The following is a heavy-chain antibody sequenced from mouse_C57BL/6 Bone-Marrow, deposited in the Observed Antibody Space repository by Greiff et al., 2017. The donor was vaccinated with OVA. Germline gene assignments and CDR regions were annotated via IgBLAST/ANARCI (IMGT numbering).Heavy chain of an antibody. V-gene: IGHV1-15*01. J-gene: IGHJ4*01. CDR2: IDPETGGT. Sequence: VQLQQPGAELVRPGASVTLSCKASGYTFTDYEMHWVKQTPVHGLEWIGAIDPETGGTAYNQKFKGKAILTADKSSSTAYMELRSLTSEDSAVYYCTGDYSNYYAMDYWGQGTSVTVSS. CDR3: TGDYSNYYAMDY. D-gene: IGHD2-5*01. CDR1: GYTFTDYE.